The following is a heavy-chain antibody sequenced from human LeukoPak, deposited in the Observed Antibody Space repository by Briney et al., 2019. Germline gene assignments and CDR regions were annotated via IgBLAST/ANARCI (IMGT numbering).Heavy chain of an antibody. CDR1: GYTFTGYY. J-gene: IGHJ4*02. CDR2: ISYDGDPK. Sequence: SCKASGYTFTGYYMHWVRQAPGKGLEWVAVISYDGDPKFYADSVKGRFTISRDNSKNTLYLHLNSLRAEDTAIYYCAKDVSALTYNASWPGPGFWGQGTLVSVSS. D-gene: IGHD3-10*01. V-gene: IGHV3-30*18. CDR3: AKDVSALTYNASWPGPGF.